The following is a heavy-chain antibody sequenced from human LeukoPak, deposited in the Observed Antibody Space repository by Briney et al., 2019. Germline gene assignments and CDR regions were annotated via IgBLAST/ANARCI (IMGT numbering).Heavy chain of an antibody. J-gene: IGHJ4*02. CDR3: ARGLNYDSSAYYY. CDR2: INPNAGGT. Sequence: GASVKVSCKASGYTFTSYGISWVRQAPGQGLEWMGWINPNAGGTNYAQNFQGRVTMTRDTSISTVYMELSRLRSDDTAIYHCARGLNYDSSAYYYWGQGTLVTVSS. D-gene: IGHD3-22*01. V-gene: IGHV1-2*02. CDR1: GYTFTSYG.